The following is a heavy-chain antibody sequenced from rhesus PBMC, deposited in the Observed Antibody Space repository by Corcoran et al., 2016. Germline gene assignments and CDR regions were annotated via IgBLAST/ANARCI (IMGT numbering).Heavy chain of an antibody. CDR3: TPFDY. J-gene: IGHJ4*01. V-gene: IGHV3S16*01. CDR2: ISAGSSYG. Sequence: EVQLVASGGGLVQPVGSLRLSCAASVFTFIIYVMTWVRQAPGKGLEWVSSISAGSSYGYYADSVKGRFTISRDNAKNSLSLQMNSLRAEDTAVYYCTPFDYWGQGVLVTVSS. CDR1: VFTFIIYV.